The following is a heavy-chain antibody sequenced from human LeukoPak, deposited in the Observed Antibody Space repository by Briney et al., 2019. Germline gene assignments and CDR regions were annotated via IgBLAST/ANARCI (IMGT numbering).Heavy chain of an antibody. Sequence: SETLSLTCTVSGVSISSYYWSWLRQPPGKGLEWIGYIYYSGSTNYNPSLKSRVTISVDTSKNQFSLKLSSVTAADTAVYYCARVLPYSGSYPFDYWGQGTLVTVSS. J-gene: IGHJ4*02. D-gene: IGHD1-26*01. CDR3: ARVLPYSGSYPFDY. CDR2: IYYSGST. V-gene: IGHV4-59*01. CDR1: GVSISSYY.